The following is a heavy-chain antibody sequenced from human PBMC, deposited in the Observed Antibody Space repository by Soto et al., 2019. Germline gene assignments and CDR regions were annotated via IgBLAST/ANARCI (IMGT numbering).Heavy chain of an antibody. V-gene: IGHV4-61*01. CDR2: IYYSGST. CDR3: ARSGGGSGWL. D-gene: IGHD6-19*01. CDR1: GDSVSSGRYF. Sequence: QVQLQESGPGLVKPSETLSLTCTVSGDSVSSGRYFWSWIRQPPGKGLEWIAYIYYSGSTNYNPSLKRRVTISRDTSKNQFSLKLTSVTAADTAIYYCARSGGGSGWLGGQGTLVTVSS. J-gene: IGHJ4*02.